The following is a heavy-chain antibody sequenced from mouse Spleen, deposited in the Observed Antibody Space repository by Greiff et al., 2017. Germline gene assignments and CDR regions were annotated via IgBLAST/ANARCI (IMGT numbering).Heavy chain of an antibody. J-gene: IGHJ1*01. D-gene: IGHD2-1*01. Sequence: QVQLKQPGAELVMPGASVKLSCKASGYTFTSYWMHWVKQRPGQGLEWIGEIDPSDSYTNYNQKFKGKATLTVDKSSSTAYMQLSSLTSEDSAVYYCARGNYVGWYFDVWGAGTTVTVSS. CDR2: IDPSDSYT. V-gene: IGHV1-69*01. CDR3: ARGNYVGWYFDV. CDR1: GYTFTSYW.